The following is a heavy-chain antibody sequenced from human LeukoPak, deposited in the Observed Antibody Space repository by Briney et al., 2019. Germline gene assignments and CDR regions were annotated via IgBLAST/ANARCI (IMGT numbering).Heavy chain of an antibody. J-gene: IGHJ6*02. V-gene: IGHV3-15*01. CDR2: IKSKTDSGTT. Sequence: GGSLRLSCAASGFTFSNAWMSWVRQAPGKGLEWVGRIKSKTDSGTTDYVAPVKGRFTISRDDSKNTLYVQMNSLKTEDTAVYYCTTDLWFGEFGLDVWGQGTTVIVSS. CDR3: TTDLWFGEFGLDV. D-gene: IGHD3-10*01. CDR1: GFTFSNAW.